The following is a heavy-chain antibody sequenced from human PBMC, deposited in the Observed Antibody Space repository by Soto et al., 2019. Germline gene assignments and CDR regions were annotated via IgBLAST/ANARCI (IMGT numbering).Heavy chain of an antibody. CDR1: GFTFSSYA. V-gene: IGHV3-30-3*01. CDR3: ARDYYRFNSGYGFSMDV. CDR2: ISDDGSNK. J-gene: IGHJ6*02. Sequence: QVQLVESGGGVVQPGRSLRLSCAASGFTFSSYAMHWVRQAPGKGLEWVAGISDDGSNKYYADSVKGRFTISRDNSKNTLYLQMNSLRAEDTAVYYCARDYYRFNSGYGFSMDVWGQGTTVTVS. D-gene: IGHD5-12*01.